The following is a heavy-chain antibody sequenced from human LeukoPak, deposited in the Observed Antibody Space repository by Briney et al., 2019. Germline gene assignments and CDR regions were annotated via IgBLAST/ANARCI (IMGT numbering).Heavy chain of an antibody. D-gene: IGHD3-22*01. Sequence: GGSLRLSCTASGFTFSNYWMTWIRQAPGKGLEWVANIKQDGIEKYYVDSVEGRFIVSRDNSKNSLFLQIESLRAADTAVYYCATCSSGYYCDHFQTWGQGSLVTVSS. V-gene: IGHV3-7*01. CDR3: ATCSSGYYCDHFQT. CDR2: IKQDGIEK. CDR1: GFTFSNYW. J-gene: IGHJ1*01.